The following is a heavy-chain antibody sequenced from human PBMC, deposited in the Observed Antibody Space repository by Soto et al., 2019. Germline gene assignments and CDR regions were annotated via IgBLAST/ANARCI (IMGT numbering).Heavy chain of an antibody. D-gene: IGHD1-26*01. V-gene: IGHV3-30*18. CDR1: GFTFSSYG. Sequence: QVQLVESGGGVVQPGRSLRLSCAASGFTFSSYGMHWVRQAPGKGLEWVAVISYDGSNKYYADSVKGRFTISRDNSKNTLYLQMNSLRAEDTAVYYCAKDPGYSGSYFGAFAIWGQGTMVTVSS. CDR3: AKDPGYSGSYFGAFAI. J-gene: IGHJ3*02. CDR2: ISYDGSNK.